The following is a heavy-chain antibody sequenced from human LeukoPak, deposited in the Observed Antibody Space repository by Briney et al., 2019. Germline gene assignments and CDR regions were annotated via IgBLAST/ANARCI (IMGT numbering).Heavy chain of an antibody. CDR3: AKERDYGPADY. Sequence: AGGSLRLSCVASGFIFNKHATSWVRQAPGKGLEWVSGLSGSGSSTDYADSVKGRFTVSRDNSKNTLFLQMNSLRAEDTAIYYCAKERDYGPADYWGQGTLVTVSS. J-gene: IGHJ4*02. CDR2: LSGSGSST. CDR1: GFIFNKHA. D-gene: IGHD4/OR15-4a*01. V-gene: IGHV3-23*01.